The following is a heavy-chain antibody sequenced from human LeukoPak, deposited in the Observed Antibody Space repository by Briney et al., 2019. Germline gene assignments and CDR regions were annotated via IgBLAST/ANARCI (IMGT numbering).Heavy chain of an antibody. CDR2: IYSGGST. V-gene: IGHV3-53*01. D-gene: IGHD1-20*01. J-gene: IGHJ4*02. CDR3: ARVAFRSSSYISGIDY. Sequence: GGSLTLSCAASGLTVTSNYMSWVRQAPGKGLEWVSVIYSGGSTYYADSVKGRFTISRDNSKNTLYLQMNNLRAEDTAVYYCARVAFRSSSYISGIDYWGQGTLVTVSS. CDR1: GLTVTSNY.